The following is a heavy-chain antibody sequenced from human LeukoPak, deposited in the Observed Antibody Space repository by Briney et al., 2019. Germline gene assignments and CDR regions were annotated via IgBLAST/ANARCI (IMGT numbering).Heavy chain of an antibody. D-gene: IGHD3-10*01. Sequence: SETLSLTCTVSGGSISSSNYYWGWIRQPPGKGLEWIGSIYYTGSTLYNPSLRSRVTISVDTSKNQFSLKLSSVTAAATAVYYCARQEYYGSGSYYIPFDFWGQGTLVTASS. CDR2: IYYTGST. V-gene: IGHV4-39*01. CDR3: ARQEYYGSGSYYIPFDF. CDR1: GGSISSSNYY. J-gene: IGHJ4*02.